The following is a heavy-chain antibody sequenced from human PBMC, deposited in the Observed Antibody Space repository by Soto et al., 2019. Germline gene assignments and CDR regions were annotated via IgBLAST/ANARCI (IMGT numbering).Heavy chain of an antibody. J-gene: IGHJ3*02. CDR3: ARAGFCSTTSCSDAFDI. V-gene: IGHV1-3*01. Sequence: QVQLVQSGAEVKKPGASVKVSCKASGYTFTNYAMHWVRQAPGQRPEWMGWINAGNGNTKFSQRFQGRFTITRDTSANIAYMELSSLTSEDTAVYYCARAGFCSTTSCSDAFDIWGQGTMVTVSS. CDR2: INAGNGNT. D-gene: IGHD2-2*01. CDR1: GYTFTNYA.